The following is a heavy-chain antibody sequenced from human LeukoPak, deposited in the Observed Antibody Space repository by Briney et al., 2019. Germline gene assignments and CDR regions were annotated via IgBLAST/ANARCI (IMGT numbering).Heavy chain of an antibody. Sequence: GGSLRLSCVASGFTFSSYWMSWVRQAPGKGLEWVANINKDGSEKNYVDSVKGRFTVSRDNAKNSLSLKLNSLRVDDTAIYYCARVGSTAEAGTPDYWGQGTLVTVSS. CDR2: INKDGSEK. V-gene: IGHV3-7*02. D-gene: IGHD6-13*01. CDR1: GFTFSSYW. J-gene: IGHJ4*02. CDR3: ARVGSTAEAGTPDY.